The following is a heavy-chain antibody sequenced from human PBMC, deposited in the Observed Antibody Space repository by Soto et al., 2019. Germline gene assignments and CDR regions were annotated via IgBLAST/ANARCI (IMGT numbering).Heavy chain of an antibody. Sequence: GASVKVSCKASGYTFTGYFIHWVRQAPGQGLEWVGYINPNSGATKYAPRFQGRVTMTSDTSIRTAYMDLSNLISDDTAVYYCARVGGTLLSPLLWSPGTLVT. CDR1: GYTFTGYF. CDR3: ARVGGTLLSPLL. J-gene: IGHJ1*01. CDR2: INPNSGAT. D-gene: IGHD3-10*01. V-gene: IGHV1-2*02.